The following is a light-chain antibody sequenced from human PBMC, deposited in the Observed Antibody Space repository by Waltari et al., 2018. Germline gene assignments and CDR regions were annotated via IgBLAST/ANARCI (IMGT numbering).Light chain of an antibody. V-gene: IGKV3-20*01. J-gene: IGKJ5*01. Sequence: EIVLTQSPGTLSLSPGERATLSCRASQRVTSGYLAWYSQKPGQTPRLLIYGASTRVTGIPDRFSGSGSGTDFTLTISRLEPEDFAVFYCQHYGTSLITFGQGTRLEIK. CDR1: QRVTSGY. CDR3: QHYGTSLIT. CDR2: GAS.